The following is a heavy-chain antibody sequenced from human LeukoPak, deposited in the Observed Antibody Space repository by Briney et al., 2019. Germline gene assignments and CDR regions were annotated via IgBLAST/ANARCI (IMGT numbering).Heavy chain of an antibody. CDR3: ARVGTVLLWFGELSYMDV. D-gene: IGHD3-10*01. CDR1: GYTFTGYY. V-gene: IGHV1-46*01. Sequence: VASVKVSCKASGYTFTGYYMHWVRQAPGQGLEWMGIINPSGGSTSYAQKFQGRVTMTRDTSTSTVYMELSSLRSEDTAVYYCARVGTVLLWFGELSYMDVWGKGTTVTVSS. J-gene: IGHJ6*03. CDR2: INPSGGST.